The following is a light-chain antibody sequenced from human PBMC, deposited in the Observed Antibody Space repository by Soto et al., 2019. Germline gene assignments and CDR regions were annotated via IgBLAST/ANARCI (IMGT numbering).Light chain of an antibody. J-gene: IGKJ1*01. Sequence: DIVMTQSPLSLSVTPVDPASISCVSIQSLLHTSGDNYLDWYLQKPGQSPQLLIYLGSNRASGVPDRFSGSGSGTDFTLKISRVEAEDVGVYYCMQPLQSWTFGQGTKVDI. CDR3: MQPLQSWT. CDR1: QSLLHTSGDNY. CDR2: LGS. V-gene: IGKV2-28*01.